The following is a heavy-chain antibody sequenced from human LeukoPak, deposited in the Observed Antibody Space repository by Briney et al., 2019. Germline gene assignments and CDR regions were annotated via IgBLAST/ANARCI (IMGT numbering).Heavy chain of an antibody. Sequence: GGSLRLSCAASGFTFSSAWMSWVRQAPGKGLEWVARIRADGTTDYAAPVKGRFTISRDNAKMSLFLQMNSLRAEDTAVYYCARDNGVVHGVYYMDVWGKGTTVTVS. CDR1: GFTFSSAW. V-gene: IGHV3-7*01. J-gene: IGHJ6*03. D-gene: IGHD3-3*01. CDR2: IRADGTT. CDR3: ARDNGVVHGVYYMDV.